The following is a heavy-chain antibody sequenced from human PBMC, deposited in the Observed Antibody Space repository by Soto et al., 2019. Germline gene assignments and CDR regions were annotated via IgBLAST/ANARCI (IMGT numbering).Heavy chain of an antibody. CDR1: GGTFSSYA. Sequence: SVKVSCKASGGTFSSYAISWVRQAPGQGLEWMGGIIPIFGTANYAQKFQGRVTITADESTSTAYMELSSLRSEDTAVYYCARDRAARSGMDVWGQGTTVTVSS. CDR3: ARDRAARSGMDV. CDR2: IIPIFGTA. V-gene: IGHV1-69*13. J-gene: IGHJ6*02. D-gene: IGHD6-6*01.